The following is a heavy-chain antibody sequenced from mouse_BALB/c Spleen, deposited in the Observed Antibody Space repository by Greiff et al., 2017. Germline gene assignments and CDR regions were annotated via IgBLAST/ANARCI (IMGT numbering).Heavy chain of an antibody. Sequence: QVQLKESGPELVRPGVSVKISCKGSSYTFTDYAMHWVKQSHAKSLEWIGVISTYYGNTNYNQKFKDKATLTVDKSSSTAYMQLSSPTSEDSAVYYCTRGVFDYWGQGTTLTVSS. CDR3: TRGVFDY. CDR2: ISTYYGNT. CDR1: SYTFTDYA. J-gene: IGHJ2*01. V-gene: IGHV1-67*01.